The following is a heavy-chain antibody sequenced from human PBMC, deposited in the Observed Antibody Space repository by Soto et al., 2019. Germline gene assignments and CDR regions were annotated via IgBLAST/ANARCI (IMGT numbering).Heavy chain of an antibody. V-gene: IGHV4-34*01. CDR3: ARGKGYYYGSGSQNNWFDP. D-gene: IGHD3-10*01. Sequence: QVQLQQWGAGLLKPSETLSLTCAVYGGSFSGYYWSWIRQPPGKGLEWIGEINHSGSTNYNPSLKSRVTISVDTSKNQLSLKLSSVAAADTAVYYCARGKGYYYGSGSQNNWFDPWGQGTLVTVSS. CDR2: INHSGST. CDR1: GGSFSGYY. J-gene: IGHJ5*02.